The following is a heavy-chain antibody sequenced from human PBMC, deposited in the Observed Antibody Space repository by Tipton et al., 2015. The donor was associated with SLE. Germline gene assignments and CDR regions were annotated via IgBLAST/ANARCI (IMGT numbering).Heavy chain of an antibody. J-gene: IGHJ3*02. CDR2: YSVKS. Sequence: TLSLTCTVSGGSISRGGYYWSWIRQHSGKGLEWIGYYSVKSYYNPSLKSRVTISVDTSDNQLFLKPSSVAAADTAVYYCARSEYSISSGAFDIWGQGTRVTVSS. D-gene: IGHD6-6*01. CDR3: ARSEYSISSGAFDI. CDR1: GGSISRGGYY. V-gene: IGHV4-31*03.